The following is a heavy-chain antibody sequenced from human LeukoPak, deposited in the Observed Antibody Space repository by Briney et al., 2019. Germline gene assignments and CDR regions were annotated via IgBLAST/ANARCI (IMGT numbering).Heavy chain of an antibody. CDR3: AKTRGGVVATTSDY. D-gene: IGHD5-12*01. J-gene: IGHJ4*02. Sequence: QPGGSLRLSCAASGFIFSSYAMSWVRQAPGKGLEWVSVISGSADSIYDADSVKGRFTISRDNSNNTLYLQMNSLRVEDTAVYYCAKTRGGVVATTSDYWGQGTLVTVSS. CDR1: GFIFSSYA. CDR2: ISGSADSI. V-gene: IGHV3-23*01.